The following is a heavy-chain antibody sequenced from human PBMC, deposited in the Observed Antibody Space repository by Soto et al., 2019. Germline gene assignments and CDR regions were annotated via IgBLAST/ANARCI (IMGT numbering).Heavy chain of an antibody. CDR3: ARDGYGDYGGWFDP. Sequence: QVRLVESGGGLVKPGGSLRLSCAASGFTFSDYYMTWIRQAPGQGLEWVAYISSSGNTIYYAASVKGRFTISRDNAKNSLSLQMNSLTADDTAVYYCARDGYGDYGGWFDPWGQGTLVTVSS. D-gene: IGHD4-17*01. CDR2: ISSSGNTI. J-gene: IGHJ5*02. V-gene: IGHV3-11*01. CDR1: GFTFSDYY.